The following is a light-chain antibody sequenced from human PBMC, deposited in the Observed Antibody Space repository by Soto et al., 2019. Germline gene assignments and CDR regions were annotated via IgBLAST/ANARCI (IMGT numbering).Light chain of an antibody. CDR1: SSNIGAGYD. CDR2: GDT. CDR3: LSFVSSLSGWL. J-gene: IGLJ3*02. V-gene: IGLV1-40*01. Sequence: QLVLTQPPSVSGAPGQRVTISCTGSSSNIGAGYDVHWYQQLPGTAPKLLISGDTNRPSGVPDRFSGSKSGTSASLAITGLRAEDEADYYCLSFVSSLSGWLFGGGTKLTVL.